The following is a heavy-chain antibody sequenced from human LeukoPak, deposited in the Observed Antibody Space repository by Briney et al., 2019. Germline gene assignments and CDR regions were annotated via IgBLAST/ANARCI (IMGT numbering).Heavy chain of an antibody. D-gene: IGHD6-19*01. J-gene: IGHJ6*03. Sequence: SETLSLTCTVSGYSISSGYYWGWIRQPPGKGLEWIGSIYHSGSTYYNPSLKSRVTISVDTSKNQFSLKLSSVTAADTAVYYCARVLRSAVAGTFYYYYYYMDVWGKGTTVTVSS. CDR1: GYSISSGYY. CDR2: IYHSGST. V-gene: IGHV4-38-2*02. CDR3: ARVLRSAVAGTFYYYYYYMDV.